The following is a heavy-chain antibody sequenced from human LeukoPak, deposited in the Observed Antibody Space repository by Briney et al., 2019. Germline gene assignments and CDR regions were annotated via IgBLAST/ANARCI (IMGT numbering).Heavy chain of an antibody. CDR2: IYYSGST. CDR1: AASISSSGYY. V-gene: IGHV4-31*03. J-gene: IGHJ4*02. Sequence: SETLSLTCTVSAASISSSGYYWTWIRQHPGKGPEWIGYIYYSGSTYFNPSLKTRATMSVDTSKNQFSLKLSSVTAADTAVYYCARVHGGGLGYWGQGTLVTVSS. D-gene: IGHD4-23*01. CDR3: ARVHGGGLGY.